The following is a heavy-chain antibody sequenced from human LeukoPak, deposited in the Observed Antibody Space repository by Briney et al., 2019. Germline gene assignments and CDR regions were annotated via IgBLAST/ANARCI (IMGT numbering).Heavy chain of an antibody. CDR1: GFTFSSYW. Sequence: GGSLRLSCEASGFTFSSYWMSWVRQAPGKGLEWVANINKDVSEKTYVDSVKGRFTISRDNAKNSVYLQMNSLRADDTAVYYCARGGWKGDYWGQGTLVTVSS. CDR3: ARGGWKGDY. D-gene: IGHD1-1*01. J-gene: IGHJ4*02. CDR2: INKDVSEK. V-gene: IGHV3-7*05.